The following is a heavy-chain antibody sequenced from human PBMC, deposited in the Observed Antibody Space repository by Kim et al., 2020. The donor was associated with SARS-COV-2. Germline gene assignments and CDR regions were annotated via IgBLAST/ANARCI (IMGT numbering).Heavy chain of an antibody. V-gene: IGHV3-21*01. CDR3: ARDLAYYDILNSYQMPHGLDV. Sequence: GGSLRLSCAASGFTFSSYSMNWVRQAPGKGLEWISSISTSSNYIYYADSVRGRFSISRDNAKNSLYLQMNSLRAEDTAVYYCARDLAYYDILNSYQMPHGLDVWGQGTTVTVSS. CDR2: ISTSSNYI. J-gene: IGHJ6*02. CDR1: GFTFSSYS. D-gene: IGHD3-9*01.